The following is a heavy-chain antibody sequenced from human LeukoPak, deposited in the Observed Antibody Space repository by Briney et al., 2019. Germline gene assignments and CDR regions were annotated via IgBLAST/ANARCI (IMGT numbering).Heavy chain of an antibody. CDR3: TRATIFGVVVHYYCMDV. J-gene: IGHJ6*04. Sequence: ASVKVSCKASGYTFTSYYIHWVRQAPGQGLEWMGILNPSGGSTGYAQKFQGRVTMTRDTSTSTVYMELSSLRSDDTAVYYCTRATIFGVVVHYYCMDVWGKGTTVTVSS. CDR1: GYTFTSYY. CDR2: LNPSGGST. V-gene: IGHV1-46*03. D-gene: IGHD3-3*01.